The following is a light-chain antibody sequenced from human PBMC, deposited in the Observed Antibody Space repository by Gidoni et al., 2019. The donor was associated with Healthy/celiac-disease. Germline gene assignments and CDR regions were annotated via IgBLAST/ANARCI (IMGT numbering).Light chain of an antibody. CDR3: QQYDNRPQN. CDR1: QDISNY. Sequence: DIQMTQSPSSLSASVGDRVTITCQASQDISNYLNWYQQKPGKAPKLLIYDASNLETGVPSRFSGSGSGTDFTFTISSLQPEDIATYYCQQYDNRPQNFGGGTKVEIK. CDR2: DAS. V-gene: IGKV1-33*01. J-gene: IGKJ4*01.